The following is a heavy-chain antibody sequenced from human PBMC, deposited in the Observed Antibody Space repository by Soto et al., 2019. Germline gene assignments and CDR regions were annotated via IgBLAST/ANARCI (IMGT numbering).Heavy chain of an antibody. D-gene: IGHD5-18*01. CDR3: ARDRGYSYGYEE. V-gene: IGHV4-30-4*01. J-gene: IGHJ4*02. CDR1: GGSISSGDYY. CDR2: IYYSGST. Sequence: SETLSLTCTVSGGSISSGDYYWSWIRQPPGKGLEWIGYIYYSGSTYYNPSLKSRVTISVDTSKNQFSLKLSSVTAADTAVYYCARDRGYSYGYEEWGQGTLVTVSS.